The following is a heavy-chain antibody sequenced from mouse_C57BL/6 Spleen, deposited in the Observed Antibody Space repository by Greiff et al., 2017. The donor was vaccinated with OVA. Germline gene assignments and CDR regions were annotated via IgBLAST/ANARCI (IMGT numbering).Heavy chain of an antibody. V-gene: IGHV5-17*01. CDR3: ARGPLYDGYYEGFAY. CDR1: GFTFRDYG. Sequence: EVQLVESGGGLVKPGGSLKLSCAASGFTFRDYGMHWVRQAPEKGLEWVAYISSGSSTIYYEDTVKGRFTISRDNAKNTMFLQMTSLRSEDTAMYCCARGPLYDGYYEGFAYWGQGTLVTVSA. CDR2: ISSGSSTI. D-gene: IGHD2-3*01. J-gene: IGHJ3*01.